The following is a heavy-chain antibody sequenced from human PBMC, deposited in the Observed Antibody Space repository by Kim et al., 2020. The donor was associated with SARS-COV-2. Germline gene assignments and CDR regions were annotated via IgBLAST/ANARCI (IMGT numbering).Heavy chain of an antibody. J-gene: IGHJ4*02. V-gene: IGHV7-4-1*02. Sequence: ASVKVSCKASGYTFTSYAMNWVRQAPGQGLEWMGWINTNTGNPTYAQGFTGRFVFSLDTSVSTAYLQISSLKAEDTAVYYCARWNWNDESPYFDYWGQGTLVTVSS. CDR2: INTNTGNP. CDR1: GYTFTSYA. CDR3: ARWNWNDESPYFDY. D-gene: IGHD1-1*01.